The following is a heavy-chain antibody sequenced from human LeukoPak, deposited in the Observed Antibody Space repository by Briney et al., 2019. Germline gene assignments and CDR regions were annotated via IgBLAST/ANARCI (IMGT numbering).Heavy chain of an antibody. J-gene: IGHJ5*02. CDR2: IYSGGST. V-gene: IGHV3-53*05. CDR3: AKDIGYSGYEGWFDP. Sequence: GGSLRLSCAASGFTVSNNYMTWVRQAPGKGLEWVSIIYSGGSTYYADSVKGRFTISRDNSKNTLYLQMNSLRAEDTAVYYCAKDIGYSGYEGWFDPWGQGTLVTVSS. D-gene: IGHD5-12*01. CDR1: GFTVSNNY.